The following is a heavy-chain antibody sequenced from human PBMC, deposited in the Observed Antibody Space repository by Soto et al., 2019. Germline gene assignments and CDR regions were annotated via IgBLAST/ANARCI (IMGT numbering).Heavy chain of an antibody. CDR1: GYSFTSYW. J-gene: IGHJ5*02. D-gene: IGHD2-15*01. CDR2: IDPSDSYT. V-gene: IGHV5-10-1*01. CDR3: ARSWLCSGGSCYSNWFDP. Sequence: GESLKISCKGSGYSFTSYWISWARQMPGKGLEWMGRIDPSDSYTNYSPSFQGHVTISADKSISTAYLQWSSLKASDTAMYYCARSWLCSGGSCYSNWFDPWGQGTLVTVSS.